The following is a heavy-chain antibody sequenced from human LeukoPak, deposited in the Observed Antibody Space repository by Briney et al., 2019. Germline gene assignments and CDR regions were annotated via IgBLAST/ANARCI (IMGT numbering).Heavy chain of an antibody. CDR2: IRYDGSNR. Sequence: GGSLRLSFAASGFSFSSSGIHWVRQAPGKGLEWVAFIRYDGSNRYYADSVKGRFTISRDNSKNTVYLQMNSLRAEDTAVYYCAKISKQQLVTGAYFDYWGQGTLVTVSS. CDR3: AKISKQQLVTGAYFDY. CDR1: GFSFSSSG. V-gene: IGHV3-30*02. D-gene: IGHD6-13*01. J-gene: IGHJ4*02.